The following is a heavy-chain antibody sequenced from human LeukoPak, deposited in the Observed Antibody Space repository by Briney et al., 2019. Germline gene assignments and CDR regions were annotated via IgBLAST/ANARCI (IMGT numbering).Heavy chain of an antibody. V-gene: IGHV3-7*01. D-gene: IGHD6-13*01. CDR1: GYSFTSYW. CDR2: IKYDGSEK. J-gene: IGHJ4*02. Sequence: GESLKISCKGSGYSFTSYWMSWVRQAPGKGLEWVANIKYDGSEKDYVDSVKGRFTISRDNAKNSLYLQMNSLRAEDTAVYYCARDIAPAGLFFDYWGQGTLVTVSS. CDR3: ARDIAPAGLFFDY.